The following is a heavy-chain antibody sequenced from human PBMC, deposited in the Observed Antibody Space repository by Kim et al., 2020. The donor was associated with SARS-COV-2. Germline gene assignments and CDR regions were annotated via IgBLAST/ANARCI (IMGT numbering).Heavy chain of an antibody. CDR2: INAGNGNT. Sequence: ASVKVSCKASGYTFTSYAMHWVRQAPGQRLEWMGWINAGNGNTKYSQKFQGRVTITRDTSASTAYMELSSLRSEDTAVYYCARDGYYYDSSGYYPYYYGYYGMDVWGQGTTVTVSS. V-gene: IGHV1-3*01. CDR3: ARDGYYYDSSGYYPYYYGYYGMDV. D-gene: IGHD3-22*01. J-gene: IGHJ6*02. CDR1: GYTFTSYA.